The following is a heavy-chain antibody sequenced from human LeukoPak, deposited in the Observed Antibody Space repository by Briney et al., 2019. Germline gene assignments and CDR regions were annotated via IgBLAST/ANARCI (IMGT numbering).Heavy chain of an antibody. CDR1: GFXFSNFS. V-gene: IGHV3-21*01. J-gene: IGHJ3*02. CDR2: VTSRSSFM. Sequence: PGGSLRLSCTASGFXFSNFSINWVRQAPGKGLEWVSSVTSRSSFMYSADSVKGRFTTSRDNAKSSLYLQMNSLRAEDTAEYYCARSYSGYAFDAFDIWGRGTMVTVSS. CDR3: ARSYSGYAFDAFDI. D-gene: IGHD5-12*01.